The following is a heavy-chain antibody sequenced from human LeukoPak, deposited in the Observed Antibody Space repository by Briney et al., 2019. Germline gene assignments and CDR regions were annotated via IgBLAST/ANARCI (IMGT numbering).Heavy chain of an antibody. V-gene: IGHV3-15*01. Sequence: GGSLRLSCAASGFTFRNAWMSWVRQAPGKGLEWVGRIKRKTDGGTTDYAAPVKGRFTISRDDSKNTLYLQMNSLKTEDTAVYYCTTLYDYGDYYFDFWGQGTLVTVSS. J-gene: IGHJ4*02. CDR1: GFTFRNAW. CDR2: IKRKTDGGTT. CDR3: TTLYDYGDYYFDF. D-gene: IGHD4-17*01.